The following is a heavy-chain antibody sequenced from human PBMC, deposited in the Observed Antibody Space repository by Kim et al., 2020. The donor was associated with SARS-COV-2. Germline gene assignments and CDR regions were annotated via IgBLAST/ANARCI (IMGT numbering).Heavy chain of an antibody. D-gene: IGHD3-10*01. CDR1: GYTFTSYA. CDR3: ARDRLLWFGELSYYYYGMDV. V-gene: IGHV1-3*01. Sequence: ASVKVSCKASGYTFTSYAMHWVRQAPGQRLEWMGWINAGNGNTKYSQKFQGRVTITRDTSASTAYMELSSLRSEDTAVYYCARDRLLWFGELSYYYYGMDVWGQGTTVTVSS. J-gene: IGHJ6*02. CDR2: INAGNGNT.